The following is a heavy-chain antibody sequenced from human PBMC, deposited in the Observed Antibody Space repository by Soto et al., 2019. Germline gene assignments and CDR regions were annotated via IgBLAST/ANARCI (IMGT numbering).Heavy chain of an antibody. Sequence: ASETLSLTCAVYGESFSGYYWGWIRQPPGKGLEWIGEVNHSGSTNYSPSLKSRVTISVDTSKNQFSLRLSSVTAADTAVYYCARVGSSGWYEDYYYGMDVWGQGTTVTVSS. CDR2: VNHSGST. V-gene: IGHV4-34*01. D-gene: IGHD6-19*01. CDR1: GESFSGYY. CDR3: ARVGSSGWYEDYYYGMDV. J-gene: IGHJ6*02.